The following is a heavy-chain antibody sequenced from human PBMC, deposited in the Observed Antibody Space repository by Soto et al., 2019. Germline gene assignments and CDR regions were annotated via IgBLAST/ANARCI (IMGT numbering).Heavy chain of an antibody. CDR1: GFTFSSYG. V-gene: IGHV3-33*01. CDR3: ARAGGWYRPFDY. D-gene: IGHD6-19*01. J-gene: IGHJ4*02. CDR2: IWYDGSNK. Sequence: QVQLVESGGGVVQPGRSLRLSCAASGFTFSSYGMHWVRQAPGKGLAWVAVIWYDGSNKYYADSVKGRFTISRDNSKNTLYLQMNSLRAEVTAVYYCARAGGWYRPFDYWGQGTLVTVSS.